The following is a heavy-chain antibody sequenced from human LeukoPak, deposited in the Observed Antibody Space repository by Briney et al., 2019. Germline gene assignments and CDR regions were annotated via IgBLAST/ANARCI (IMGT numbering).Heavy chain of an antibody. V-gene: IGHV4-59*12. Sequence: PSETLSLTCTVSGGSISSYYWNWIRQPPGKGLEWIGYIYDSGSTDYNPSLKSRITISLDTSKNQFSLKLSSVTAADTAVYYCARHDSSSWDYWGQGTLVTVSS. CDR1: GGSISSYY. CDR3: ARHDSSSWDY. D-gene: IGHD6-13*01. J-gene: IGHJ4*02. CDR2: IYDSGST.